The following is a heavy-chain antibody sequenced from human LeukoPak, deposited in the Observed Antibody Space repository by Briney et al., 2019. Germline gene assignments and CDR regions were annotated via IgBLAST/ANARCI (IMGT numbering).Heavy chain of an antibody. V-gene: IGHV3-23*01. CDR3: AKDSHWILFDD. D-gene: IGHD2-2*03. Sequence: GGTLRLSCSASGFTFTTYGMNWVRQAPGKGLEWVSGIGGSGTRTYYADSVKGRFTISRDNSKITLYLQMNSLRDEDTAVYYCAKDSHWILFDDWGQGTLVTVSS. CDR1: GFTFTTYG. CDR2: IGGSGTRT. J-gene: IGHJ4*02.